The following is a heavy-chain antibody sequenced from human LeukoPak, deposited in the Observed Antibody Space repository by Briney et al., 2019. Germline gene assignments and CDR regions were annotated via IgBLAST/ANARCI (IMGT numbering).Heavy chain of an antibody. V-gene: IGHV4-39*07. D-gene: IGHD3-10*01. CDR1: GGSISGSSYY. J-gene: IGHJ4*02. CDR2: IYYSGST. CDR3: ASLPWGVRGLIIQDFHY. Sequence: SETLSLTCTVSGGSISGSSYYWGWIRQPPGKGLESIGTIYYSGSTYYNPSLKSRVTISVDTSKNQFSLKLSSVTAADTAVYYCASLPWGVRGLIIQDFHYWGQGTLVTVSS.